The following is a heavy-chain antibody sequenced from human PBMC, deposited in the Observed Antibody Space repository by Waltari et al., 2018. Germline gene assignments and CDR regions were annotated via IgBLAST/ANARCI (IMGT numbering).Heavy chain of an antibody. Sequence: EVQLVESGGGLVQPGGSLRLSCAASGFTFSTYAMSWVRQAPGKGLEWVSGISGSGGSTYYADSVKGRFTISRDNSENTVFLQMNSLRADDTAVYYCAKGKISSYYYMDVWGKGTTVSVSS. CDR2: ISGSGGST. CDR1: GFTFSTYA. CDR3: AKGKISSYYYMDV. J-gene: IGHJ6*03. V-gene: IGHV3-23*04.